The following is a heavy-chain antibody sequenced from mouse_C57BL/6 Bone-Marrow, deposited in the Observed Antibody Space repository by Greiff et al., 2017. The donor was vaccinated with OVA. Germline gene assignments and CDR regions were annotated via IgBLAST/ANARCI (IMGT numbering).Heavy chain of an antibody. D-gene: IGHD2-3*01. V-gene: IGHV1-50*01. CDR1: GYTFTSYW. CDR3: ARARYDGYSFAY. Sequence: VQLQQPGAELVKPGASVKLSCKASGYTFTSYWMQWVKQRPGQGLEWIGEIDPSDSYTNYNQKFKGKATLTVDTSSSTAYMQLSSLRSEDSAVYYGARARYDGYSFAYWGQGTRVTVSA. CDR2: IDPSDSYT. J-gene: IGHJ3*01.